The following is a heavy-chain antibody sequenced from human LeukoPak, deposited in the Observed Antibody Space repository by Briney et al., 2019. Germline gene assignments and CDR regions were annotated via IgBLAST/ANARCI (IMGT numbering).Heavy chain of an antibody. V-gene: IGHV3-33*01. J-gene: IGHJ4*02. Sequence: GGSLRLSCAASGFTFSTYGMHWVRQAPGKGLEWVATIWYDGSNEDYGDSVKGRFTISRDNSKNTLYLEMNSLRAEDTAVYYCAREWPLRHEGGYFDYWGQGTLVTVSS. CDR3: AREWPLRHEGGYFDY. D-gene: IGHD5-12*01. CDR1: GFTFSTYG. CDR2: IWYDGSNE.